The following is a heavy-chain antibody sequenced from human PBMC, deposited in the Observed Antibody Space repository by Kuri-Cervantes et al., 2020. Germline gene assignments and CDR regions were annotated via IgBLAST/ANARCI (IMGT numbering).Heavy chain of an antibody. CDR1: GGTFSSYA. Sequence: SVKVSCKASGGTFSSYAISWVRQAPGQGLEWMGGIIPIFGTANYAQKFQGRVTITADKSTSTAYMELSSLRSEDTAVYYCARDRRYCSSTSCSAAPYYFDYWGQGTLVTVSS. D-gene: IGHD2-2*01. CDR2: IIPIFGTA. V-gene: IGHV1-69*06. CDR3: ARDRRYCSSTSCSAAPYYFDY. J-gene: IGHJ4*02.